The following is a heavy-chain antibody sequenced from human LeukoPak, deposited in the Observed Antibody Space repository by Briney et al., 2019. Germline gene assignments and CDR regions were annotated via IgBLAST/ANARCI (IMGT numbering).Heavy chain of an antibody. CDR3: AKDWYDY. D-gene: IGHD3-3*01. V-gene: IGHV3-23*01. CDR1: GFTFSDYP. CDR2: FSDVT. Sequence: GGSLRLSCVASGFTFSDYPMIWVRQAPGEGLEYVSVFSDVTHYADSVKGRFTISRDNSKNTLYLQMNSPRVEDTAIYYCAKDWYDYWGQGTLVTVSS. J-gene: IGHJ4*02.